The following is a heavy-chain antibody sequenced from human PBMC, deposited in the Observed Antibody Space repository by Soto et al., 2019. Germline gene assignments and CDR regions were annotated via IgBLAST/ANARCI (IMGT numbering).Heavy chain of an antibody. Sequence: EVQLVESGGGLVQPGGSLRLSCAASGFTFSSYWMHWVRQAPGKGLVWVSRINSDGSSTRYADSVKGRFTISRDNAKNTLYLQMISLRAEDTAVYYCARVIAAGYYYGMDVWGQGTTVTVSS. CDR3: ARVIAAGYYYGMDV. CDR1: GFTFSSYW. D-gene: IGHD6-13*01. J-gene: IGHJ6*02. V-gene: IGHV3-74*01. CDR2: INSDGSST.